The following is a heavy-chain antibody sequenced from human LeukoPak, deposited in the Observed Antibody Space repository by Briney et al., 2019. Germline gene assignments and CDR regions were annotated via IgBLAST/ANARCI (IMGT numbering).Heavy chain of an antibody. CDR1: GFIFSSYA. V-gene: IGHV3-21*01. CDR3: ARDRDDYGDFRGY. D-gene: IGHD4-17*01. CDR2: ISAKSDNT. Sequence: GGSLRLSCAASGFIFSSYAFNWVRQAPGKGLEWVSFISAKSDNTYYADSVRGRFTISRDNAKNSLYLQMNSLRAEDTAVYYCARDRDDYGDFRGYWGQGTLVTVSS. J-gene: IGHJ4*02.